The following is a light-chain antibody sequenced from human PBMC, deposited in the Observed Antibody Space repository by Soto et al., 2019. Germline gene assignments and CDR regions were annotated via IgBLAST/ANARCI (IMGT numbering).Light chain of an antibody. V-gene: IGLV4-60*03. J-gene: IGLJ2*01. CDR1: KGHSNNI. CDR2: LERSGSY. CDR3: QTWDSNTHSP. Sequence: QLLVAPTSSAPASPGSSGKLTRTLNKGHSNNIIAWHQQQPGKAPRYLMKLERSGSYTKGSGVPDRFSGSSSGADRYLTISNLQSEDEADYYCQTWDSNTHSPFGGGTQLTVL.